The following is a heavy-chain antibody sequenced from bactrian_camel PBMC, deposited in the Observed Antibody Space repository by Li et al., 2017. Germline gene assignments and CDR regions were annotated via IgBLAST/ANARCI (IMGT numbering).Heavy chain of an antibody. V-gene: IGHV3S55*01. Sequence: HVQLVESGGGSVQAGGSLRLSCVASGYTLPMNMGWFRQAPGKEREGVANFDRAGEIDYAESVKGRFTISKDNVKNILYLQMDNLIPEDSATYRCAASWDVTAIEALGRIASPEFGYWGDGTQVTVS. CDR3: AASWDVTAIEALGRIASPEFGY. D-gene: IGHD2*01. CDR1: GYTLPMN. CDR2: FDRAGEI. J-gene: IGHJ6*01.